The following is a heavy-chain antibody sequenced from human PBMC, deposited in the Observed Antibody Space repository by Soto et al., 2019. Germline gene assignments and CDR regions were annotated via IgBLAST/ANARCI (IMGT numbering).Heavy chain of an antibody. D-gene: IGHD3-3*01. V-gene: IGHV1-69*13. CDR3: ARGDRITIFGVVIRPDYYYVMDV. J-gene: IGHJ6*02. CDR2: IIPIFGTA. CDR1: VGPLSSYA. Sequence: SVKVSCKASVGPLSSYAISLVPQAPGQGLEWMGGIIPIFGTANYAQKFHGRVTITADESTSTAYMELSSLRSEDTAVYYCARGDRITIFGVVIRPDYYYVMDVWGQGTTVTVSS.